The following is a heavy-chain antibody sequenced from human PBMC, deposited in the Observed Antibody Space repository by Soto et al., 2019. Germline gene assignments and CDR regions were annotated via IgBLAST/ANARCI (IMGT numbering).Heavy chain of an antibody. CDR3: ARASSSTYYYGMDV. CDR1: GYTFTGYD. V-gene: IGHV1-8*01. Sequence: GASVKVSCKASGYTFTGYDINWVRQATGQGLEWMGWMNPNSGNTGYAQKFQGRVTMTRNTSISTAYMELSSLRSEDTAVYYCARASSSTYYYGMDVWGQGTTVTVSS. D-gene: IGHD6-6*01. J-gene: IGHJ6*02. CDR2: MNPNSGNT.